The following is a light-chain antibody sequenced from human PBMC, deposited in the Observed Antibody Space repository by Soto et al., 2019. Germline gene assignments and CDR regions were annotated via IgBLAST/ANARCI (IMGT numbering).Light chain of an antibody. CDR3: NSYTTSNTRV. CDR2: DVS. J-gene: IGLJ3*02. V-gene: IGLV2-14*01. CDR1: NSDVGGYNY. Sequence: QSALTQPASVSGSPGQSITISCTGTNSDVGGYNYVSWYQQHPGKAPKLMIYDVSSRPSGVSNRFSGSKSGNTASLTISGRQAEDEADYYCNSYTTSNTRVFGGGTKVTVL.